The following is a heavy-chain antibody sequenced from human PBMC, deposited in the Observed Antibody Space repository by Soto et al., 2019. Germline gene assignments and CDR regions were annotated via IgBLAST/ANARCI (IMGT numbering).Heavy chain of an antibody. V-gene: IGHV4-39*01. Sequence: PSETLSLTCTVSGGSITGGSISTTTYYWGWMRQPPGKGLEWIASFFIGGNTYYNPSLKSRVTTSVDTSKNQFPLKLSSVTAADTAVYYCARLPGPPTYYYDSSGSHSGVPWGQGTLVTVSS. D-gene: IGHD3-22*01. J-gene: IGHJ5*02. CDR3: ARLPGPPTYYYDSSGSHSGVP. CDR1: GGSITGGSISTTTYY. CDR2: FFIGGNT.